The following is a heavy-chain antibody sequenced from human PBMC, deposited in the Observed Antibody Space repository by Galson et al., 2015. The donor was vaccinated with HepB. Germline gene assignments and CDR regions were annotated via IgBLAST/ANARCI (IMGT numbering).Heavy chain of an antibody. J-gene: IGHJ4*02. Sequence: SLRLSCAASGFTFSTYGMHWVRQAPGKGPEWVAVLWSDGNNKDYGDSVKGRFTISRDNSKNTLYLQMNSLRADDTGVYYCARDDEWLPCYWGQGTLVTVSS. CDR3: ARDDEWLPCY. CDR2: LWSDGNNK. V-gene: IGHV3-33*01. CDR1: GFTFSTYG. D-gene: IGHD5-12*01.